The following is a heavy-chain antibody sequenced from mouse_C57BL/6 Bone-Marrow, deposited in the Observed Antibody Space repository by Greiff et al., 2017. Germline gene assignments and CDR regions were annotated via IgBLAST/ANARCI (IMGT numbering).Heavy chain of an antibody. CDR3: LTYYYGSSWDYYAMDY. Sequence: VQLKQSGTVLARPGASVKMSCKTSGYTFTSYWMHWVKQRPGQGLEWIGAIYPGNSDTSYNQKFKGKAKLTAVTSASTAYMELSSLTNEDSAVYYCLTYYYGSSWDYYAMDYWGQGTSGTVSS. D-gene: IGHD1-1*01. J-gene: IGHJ4*01. CDR1: GYTFTSYW. CDR2: IYPGNSDT. V-gene: IGHV1-5*01.